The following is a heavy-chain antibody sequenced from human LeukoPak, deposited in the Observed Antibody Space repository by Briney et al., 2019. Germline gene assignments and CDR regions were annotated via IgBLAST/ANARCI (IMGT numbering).Heavy chain of an antibody. V-gene: IGHV4-4*02. CDR1: GGSISSTNW. CDR2: ISRTGTS. J-gene: IGHJ6*02. Sequence: SETLSLTCVVSGGSISSTNWWNWVRQPQGKGLEWIGEISRTGTSNSNLSLESRLTISLDTSKNQSSLMLTSVTAADTAVYYCARVADTSGWPVAGLCYYGMDVWGQGTTVIVSS. D-gene: IGHD6-19*01. CDR3: ARVADTSGWPVAGLCYYGMDV.